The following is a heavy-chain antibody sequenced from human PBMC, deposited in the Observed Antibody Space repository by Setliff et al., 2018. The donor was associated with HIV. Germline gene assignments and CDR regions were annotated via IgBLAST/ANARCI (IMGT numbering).Heavy chain of an antibody. CDR1: GGSISSYY. D-gene: IGHD5-18*01. CDR2: IYYSGST. Sequence: PSETLSLTCTVSGGSISSYYWSWIRQPPGKGLEWIGYIYYSGSTKYNPSLKSRVTISVDTSKNQFSLKLSSVTAADTAVYYCAGAREDTALDSYWGQGTLVTVSS. V-gene: IGHV4-59*01. J-gene: IGHJ4*02. CDR3: AGAREDTALDSY.